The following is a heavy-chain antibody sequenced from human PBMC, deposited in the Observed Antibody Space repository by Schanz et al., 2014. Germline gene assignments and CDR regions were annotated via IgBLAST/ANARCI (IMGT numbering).Heavy chain of an antibody. V-gene: IGHV3-33*01. CDR1: GFTFSSYG. CDR3: ARSEMDRGVIWGY. CDR2: IWFDGNNK. Sequence: QVQLVESGGGVVQPGRSLRLSCATSGFTFSSYGMHWVRQAPGKGLEWVAVIWFDGNNKYYADSVKGRFTISRDNSKNTLYLQMNSLRAEDTALYYCARSEMDRGVIWGYWGQGTLVTVSS. D-gene: IGHD3-10*01. J-gene: IGHJ4*02.